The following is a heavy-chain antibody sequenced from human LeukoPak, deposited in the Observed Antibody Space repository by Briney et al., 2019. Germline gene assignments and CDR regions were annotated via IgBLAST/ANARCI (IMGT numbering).Heavy chain of an antibody. J-gene: IGHJ4*02. CDR1: GGTFSSYA. CDR2: IIPILGIA. V-gene: IGHV1-69*04. D-gene: IGHD3-22*01. CDR3: ARDPPKSSGYYYFGY. Sequence: ASVKVSCKASGGTFSSYAISWVRQAPGQGLERMGRIIPILGIANYAQKFQGRVTITADKSTSTAYMELSSLRSEDTAVYYCARDPPKSSGYYYFGYWGQGTLVTVSS.